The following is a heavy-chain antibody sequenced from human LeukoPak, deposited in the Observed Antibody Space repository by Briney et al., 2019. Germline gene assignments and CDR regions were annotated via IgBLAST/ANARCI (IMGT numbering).Heavy chain of an antibody. Sequence: GGSLRLSCAASGFTFSSYGMHWVRQAPGKGLEWVAVIWYDGSNKYYADSVKGRFTISRDNSKNTLYLQMNSLRAEDTAVYYCAKDPWFGDTYGMDVWGQGTMVTVSS. CDR2: IWYDGSNK. CDR3: AKDPWFGDTYGMDV. V-gene: IGHV3-33*06. CDR1: GFTFSSYG. D-gene: IGHD3-10*01. J-gene: IGHJ6*02.